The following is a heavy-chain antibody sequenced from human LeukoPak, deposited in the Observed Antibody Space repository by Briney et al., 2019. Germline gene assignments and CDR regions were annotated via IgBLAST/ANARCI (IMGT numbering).Heavy chain of an antibody. CDR3: TRPFDYGDYYIDY. D-gene: IGHD4-17*01. CDR2: IRSKANSYAT. CDR1: GFTFSGSA. Sequence: PGGSLRLSCAASGFTFSGSAMHWVRQASGKGLDWVGRIRSKANSYATAYAASVKGRFTISRDDSKNTAYLQMNSLKTEDTVVYYCTRPFDYGDYYIDYWGQGTLVTVSS. J-gene: IGHJ4*02. V-gene: IGHV3-73*01.